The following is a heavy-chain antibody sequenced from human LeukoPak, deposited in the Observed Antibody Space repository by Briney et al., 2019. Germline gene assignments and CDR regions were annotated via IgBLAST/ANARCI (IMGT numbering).Heavy chain of an antibody. CDR2: IYTSGST. J-gene: IGHJ3*02. CDR3: ASCSSTSCYVSYAFDI. Sequence: PSETLSLTCTVSGGSISSYYWSWIRQPAGKGLEWIGRIYTSGSTNYNPSLKSRVTMSVDTSKNQFSLKLSSVTAADTAVYYCASCSSTSCYVSYAFDIWGQGTMVTVSS. CDR1: GGSISSYY. V-gene: IGHV4-4*07. D-gene: IGHD2-2*01.